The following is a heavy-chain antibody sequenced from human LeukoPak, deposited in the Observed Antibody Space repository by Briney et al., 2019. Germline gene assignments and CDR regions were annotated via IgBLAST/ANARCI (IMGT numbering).Heavy chain of an antibody. D-gene: IGHD4-17*01. J-gene: IGHJ4*02. CDR2: IRYDGSNK. CDR1: GFTFSSYG. CDR3: AKDGDAVTTSYFDY. Sequence: GCSLRLSCAGSGFTFSSYGMHWVGQAPAKGLEWVAFIRYDGSNKYYADSVKGRFTISSDNSKNTVYLQMNSLRAEDTAVYYCAKDGDAVTTSYFDYWGQGTLVTVSS. V-gene: IGHV3-30*02.